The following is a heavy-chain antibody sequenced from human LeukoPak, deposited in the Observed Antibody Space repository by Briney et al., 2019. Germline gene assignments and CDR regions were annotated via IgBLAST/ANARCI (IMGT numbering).Heavy chain of an antibody. CDR2: IIPIFGTA. D-gene: IGHD3-22*01. CDR3: ASRSRYYDSSGPTDN. CDR1: GYTFTGYY. V-gene: IGHV1-69*06. J-gene: IGHJ4*02. Sequence: GASVKVSCKASGYTFTGYYMHWVRQAPGQGLEWMGGIIPIFGTANYAQKFQGRVTITADKSTSTAYMELSSLRSEDTAVYYCASRSRYYDSSGPTDNWGQGTLVTVSS.